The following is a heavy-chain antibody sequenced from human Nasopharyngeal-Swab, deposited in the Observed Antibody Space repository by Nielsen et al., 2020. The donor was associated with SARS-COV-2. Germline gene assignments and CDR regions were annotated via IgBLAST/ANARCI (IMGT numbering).Heavy chain of an antibody. Sequence: SETLSLTCTASGGSISSSSYYWGWIRQPPGKGLEWIGSIYYSGSTYYNPSLKSRVTISVDTSKNQFSLKLSSVTAADTAVYYCARGGSSWYIDYYGMDVWGQGTTVTVSS. CDR2: IYYSGST. D-gene: IGHD6-13*01. J-gene: IGHJ6*02. CDR3: ARGGSSWYIDYYGMDV. CDR1: GGSISSSSYY. V-gene: IGHV4-39*07.